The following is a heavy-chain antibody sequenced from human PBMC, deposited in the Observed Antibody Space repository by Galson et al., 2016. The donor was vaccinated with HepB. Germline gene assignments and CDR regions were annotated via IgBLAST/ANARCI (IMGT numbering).Heavy chain of an antibody. CDR3: AREGFGGLDY. CDR1: GFTFSDHY. CDR2: TRNKANSYTT. V-gene: IGHV3-72*01. D-gene: IGHD4-23*01. J-gene: IGHJ4*02. Sequence: SLRLSCAASGFTFSDHYMDWVRQAPGKGLEWVGRTRNKANSYTTKYAASMEGRFTISRDDLKNSLYLQMSSLKSEDTAVYYCAREGFGGLDYWGQGTLVTVSS.